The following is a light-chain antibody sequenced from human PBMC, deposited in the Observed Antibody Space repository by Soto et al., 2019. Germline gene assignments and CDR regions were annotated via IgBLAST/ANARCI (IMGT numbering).Light chain of an antibody. Sequence: QSALTQPASVSGSPGQSITISCTGTSNDIGNYDYVSWFQQHPGKAPKLMIYDVNHRPSGVSDRFSGSKSGNTASLTISGLQADDESDYYCSSYTTAGVIFGGGTKLTAL. CDR1: SNDIGNYDY. V-gene: IGLV2-14*03. CDR3: SSYTTAGVI. CDR2: DVN. J-gene: IGLJ2*01.